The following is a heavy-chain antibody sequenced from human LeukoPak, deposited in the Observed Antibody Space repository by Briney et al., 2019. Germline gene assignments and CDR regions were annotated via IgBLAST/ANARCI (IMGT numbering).Heavy chain of an antibody. CDR3: ASHINYDSSGFDS. V-gene: IGHV4-4*07. D-gene: IGHD3-22*01. CDR2: IYTSGST. Sequence: SETLSLTCTVSGGSISSYYWSWIRQPAGKGLEWIGRIYTSGSTNYNPSLKSRVTISVDTSKNQFSLNLSSLTAADTAVYYCASHINYDSSGFDSWGQGTLVTVSS. J-gene: IGHJ4*02. CDR1: GGSISSYY.